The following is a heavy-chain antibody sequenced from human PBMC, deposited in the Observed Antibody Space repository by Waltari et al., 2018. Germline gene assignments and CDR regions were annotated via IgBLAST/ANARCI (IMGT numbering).Heavy chain of an antibody. CDR1: GGTFSSYA. V-gene: IGHV1-69*01. CDR3: ARDLYYYDPSVREGAFDI. CDR2: IIPIFGTA. J-gene: IGHJ3*02. D-gene: IGHD3-22*01. Sequence: QVQLVQSGAEVKKPGSSVKVSCKASGGTFSSYAISWVRPAPGQGLEWMGGIIPIFGTANYAQKFQGRVTITADESTSTAYMELSSLRSEDTAVYYCARDLYYYDPSVREGAFDIWGQGTMVTVSS.